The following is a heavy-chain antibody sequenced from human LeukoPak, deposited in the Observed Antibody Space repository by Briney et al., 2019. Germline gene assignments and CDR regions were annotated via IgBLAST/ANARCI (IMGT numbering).Heavy chain of an antibody. CDR2: ISGRGGST. CDR3: AKGEYSSSGAFDY. D-gene: IGHD6-6*01. V-gene: IGHV3-23*01. CDR1: GFTFSSYA. Sequence: GGSLRLSCAASGFTFSSYAMSWVRQAPGKGLEWVSAISGRGGSTYYADSVKGRFTISRDNSKNTLYLQMNSLRAEDTAVYYCAKGEYSSSGAFDYWGQGTLVTVSS. J-gene: IGHJ4*02.